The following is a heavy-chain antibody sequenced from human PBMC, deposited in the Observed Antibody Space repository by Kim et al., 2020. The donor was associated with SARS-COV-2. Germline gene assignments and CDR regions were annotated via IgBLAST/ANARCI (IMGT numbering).Heavy chain of an antibody. CDR3: AQGCTYCRTNWFDS. V-gene: IGHV3-23*01. D-gene: IGHD1-26*01. J-gene: IGHJ5*01. CDR2: ISDIGGSL. Sequence: GGSLRLSCAASGFTFSRYSMAWVRQAPGKGLEWVSSISDIGGSLYYADSVKGRSTISRDNSKNTMYLQMNSLRVEGTAIYYCAQGCTYCRTNWFDSWGQGTLVIGS. CDR1: GFTFSRYS.